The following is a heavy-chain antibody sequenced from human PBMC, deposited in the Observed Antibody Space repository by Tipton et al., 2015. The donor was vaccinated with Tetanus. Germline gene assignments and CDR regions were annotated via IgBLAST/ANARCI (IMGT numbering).Heavy chain of an antibody. Sequence: TLSLTCTVSGGSISSSSYYWGWIRQHPGKGLEWIGYIYYSGSTYYNPSLKSRVTISVDTSKNQFSLKLSSVTAADTAVYYCASGYYYGSGSLYYWGQGTLVTVSS. CDR1: GGSISSSSYY. J-gene: IGHJ4*02. CDR2: IYYSGST. D-gene: IGHD3-10*01. V-gene: IGHV4-31*03. CDR3: ASGYYYGSGSLYY.